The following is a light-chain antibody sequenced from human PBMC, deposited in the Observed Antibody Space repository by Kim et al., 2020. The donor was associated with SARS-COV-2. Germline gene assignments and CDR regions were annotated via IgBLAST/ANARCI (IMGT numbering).Light chain of an antibody. J-gene: IGKJ4*01. CDR3: KQYDKLLT. V-gene: IGKV1-33*01. CDR2: DAS. Sequence: DIQMTQSPSSLSASVGDRVTITCQASQDISNYLNWYQQKPGKAPKLLIYDASNLETGVPSRFSGSGSGTDFTFTISSLQPEDIATYYCKQYDKLLTFGGGTKGDIK. CDR1: QDISNY.